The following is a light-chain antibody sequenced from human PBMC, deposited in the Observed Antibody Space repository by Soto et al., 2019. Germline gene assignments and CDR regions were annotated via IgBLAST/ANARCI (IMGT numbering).Light chain of an antibody. V-gene: IGLV1-36*01. CDR1: SSNIGNNA. CDR3: SAWDDSLNGPV. CDR2: YDD. Sequence: QSVLTQPPSVSEAPRQRVTISCSGSSSNIGNNAVNWYQQLPGKAPKLLIYYDDLLPSGVSDRFSGSKSGTSAALAISVLQSEDEADYYCSAWDDSLNGPVFGGGTQLTVL. J-gene: IGLJ2*01.